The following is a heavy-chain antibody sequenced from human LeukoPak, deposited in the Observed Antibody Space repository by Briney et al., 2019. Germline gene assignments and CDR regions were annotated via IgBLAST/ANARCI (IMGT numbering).Heavy chain of an antibody. D-gene: IGHD3-16*01. V-gene: IGHV3-21*01. Sequence: GSLRLSCAASGFTFGSYSMNWVRQAPGKGLEWVSSISSSSSYIYYADSVKGRFTISRDNAKNSLYLQMNSLRAEDTAVYYCARASPGGFAFDYWGQGTLVTVSS. CDR2: ISSSSSYI. J-gene: IGHJ4*02. CDR3: ARASPGGFAFDY. CDR1: GFTFGSYS.